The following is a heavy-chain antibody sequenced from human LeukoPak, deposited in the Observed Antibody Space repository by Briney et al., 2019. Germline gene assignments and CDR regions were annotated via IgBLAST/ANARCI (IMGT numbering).Heavy chain of an antibody. Sequence: ASVKVSCKASGYTFTNYGISWVRQAPGQGLEWMGWISAYNGKTNYAQKLQGRVTMTTETSTRTAYMEMRSLRSDDTAVYYCARVDYDFWSGYYTGAIDYWGQGTLVTVSS. CDR3: ARVDYDFWSGYYTGAIDY. D-gene: IGHD3-3*01. CDR2: ISAYNGKT. V-gene: IGHV1-18*01. CDR1: GYTFTNYG. J-gene: IGHJ4*02.